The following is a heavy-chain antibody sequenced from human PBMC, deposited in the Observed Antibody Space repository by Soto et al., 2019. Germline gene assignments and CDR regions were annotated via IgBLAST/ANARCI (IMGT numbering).Heavy chain of an antibody. J-gene: IGHJ4*02. D-gene: IGHD2-15*01. V-gene: IGHV4-34*01. CDR1: GGSFSGYY. Sequence: QVQLQQWGAGLLKPSETLSLTCAVYGGSFSGYYWSWIRQPPGKGLEWIGEINHSGSTNYNPSLKRPVTITVDTPNNQGSLKLGSVTPAGTAAYYCARAASRYCSGGSGYSGSDYWGQGTLVTVSS. CDR3: ARAASRYCSGGSGYSGSDY. CDR2: INHSGST.